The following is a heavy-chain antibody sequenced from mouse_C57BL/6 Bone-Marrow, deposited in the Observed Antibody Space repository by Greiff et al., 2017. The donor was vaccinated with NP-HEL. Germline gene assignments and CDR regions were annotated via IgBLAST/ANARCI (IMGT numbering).Heavy chain of an antibody. Sequence: QVQLQQPGAELVKPGASVKLSCKASGYTFTSYWMQWVKQRPGQGLEWIGEIDPSDSYTNYNQKFKGKATLTVDKSSSTAYMELRSLTSEDSAVYYCARPFAYWGQGTLVTVSA. J-gene: IGHJ3*01. CDR1: GYTFTSYW. CDR2: IDPSDSYT. CDR3: ARPFAY. V-gene: IGHV1-50*01.